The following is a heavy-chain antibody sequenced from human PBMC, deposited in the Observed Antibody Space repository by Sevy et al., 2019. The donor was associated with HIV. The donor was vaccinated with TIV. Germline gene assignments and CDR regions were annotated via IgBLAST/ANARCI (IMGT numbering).Heavy chain of an antibody. CDR2: IKNKPDGGTT. CDR1: GFTFNNAW. Sequence: GGSLRLSCAASGFTFNNAWMSWVRQAPGKGLEWIGRIKNKPDGGTTDYAAPVKGRFTISRDDSKNTLYLQMNSLKTEDTAVYYCCTEGNVLLAEGWGHWFDPWGLGTLVTVSS. V-gene: IGHV3-15*01. J-gene: IGHJ5*02. CDR3: CTEGNVLLAEGWGHWFDP. D-gene: IGHD2-8*01.